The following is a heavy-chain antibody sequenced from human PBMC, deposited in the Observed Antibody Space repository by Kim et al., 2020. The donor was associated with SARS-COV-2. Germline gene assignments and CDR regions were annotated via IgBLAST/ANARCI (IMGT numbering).Heavy chain of an antibody. CDR1: GFTFSSYA. V-gene: IGHV3-30*04. CDR3: ARGMVRGVIITQFDY. Sequence: GGSLRLSCAASGFTFSSYAMHWVRQAPGKGLEWVAVISYDGSNKYYADSVKGRFTISRDNSKNTLYLQMNSLRAEDTAVYYCARGMVRGVIITQFDYWGQGTLVTVSS. J-gene: IGHJ4*02. D-gene: IGHD3-10*01. CDR2: ISYDGSNK.